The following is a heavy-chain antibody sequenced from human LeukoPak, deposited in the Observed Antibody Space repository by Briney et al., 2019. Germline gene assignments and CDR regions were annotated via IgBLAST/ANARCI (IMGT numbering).Heavy chain of an antibody. Sequence: GASVKVSCKASGYTFTIYDINWVRQAPGQGLEWMGWMNPNSGNTGYAQKFQGRVTMTRNTSISTAYMELSSLRSEDTAVYYCARGLTGDYTNWFDPWGQGTLVTVSS. CDR1: GYTFTIYD. V-gene: IGHV1-8*01. J-gene: IGHJ5*02. CDR2: MNPNSGNT. CDR3: ARGLTGDYTNWFDP. D-gene: IGHD7-27*01.